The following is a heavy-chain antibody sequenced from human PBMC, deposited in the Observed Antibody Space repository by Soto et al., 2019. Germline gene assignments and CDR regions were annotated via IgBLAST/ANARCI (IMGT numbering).Heavy chain of an antibody. D-gene: IGHD3-16*02. J-gene: IGHJ6*02. CDR2: IYHSGST. CDR3: ASGGIFGSSLYYYYGMDV. CDR1: GGSISSSNW. Sequence: SETLSLSCAVSGGSISSSNWWSWVRQPPGKGLEWIGEIYHSGSTNYNPSLKSRVTISVDKSKNQFSLKLSSVAAADTAVYYCASGGIFGSSLYYYYGMDVWGQGTTVTVSS. V-gene: IGHV4-4*02.